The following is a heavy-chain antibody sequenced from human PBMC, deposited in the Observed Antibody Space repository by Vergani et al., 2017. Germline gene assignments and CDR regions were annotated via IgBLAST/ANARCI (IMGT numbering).Heavy chain of an antibody. CDR1: GFTVSSNY. Sequence: EVQLVESGGGLVQPGGSLRLSCAASGFTVSSNYMSWVRQAPGKRLEWVSVIYSGGSTYYADSVKGRFTISRDNSKNTLYLQMNSLRAEDTAVYYCARDWIAVAGVYFDYWGQGTLVTVSS. J-gene: IGHJ4*02. CDR3: ARDWIAVAGVYFDY. CDR2: IYSGGST. V-gene: IGHV3-66*01. D-gene: IGHD6-19*01.